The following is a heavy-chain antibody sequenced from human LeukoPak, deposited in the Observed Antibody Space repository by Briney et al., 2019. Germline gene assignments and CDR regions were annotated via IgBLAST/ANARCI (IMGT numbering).Heavy chain of an antibody. CDR1: GFSFSSYG. D-gene: IGHD3-10*01. CDR2: ISYDGSKI. CDR3: AKFWRGAHYYGSGSYYFEGGFDY. V-gene: IGHV3-30*18. Sequence: GGSLRLSCAASGFSFSSYGVHWVRQAPGKGLEWVAVISYDGSKIYYADSVKGRFTIPRDNSKNTLNLQMNSLRAEDTAVYYCAKFWRGAHYYGSGSYYFEGGFDYWGRGTLVTVSS. J-gene: IGHJ4*02.